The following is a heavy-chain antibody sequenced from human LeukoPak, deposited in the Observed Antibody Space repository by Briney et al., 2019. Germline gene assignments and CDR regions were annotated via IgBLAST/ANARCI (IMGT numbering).Heavy chain of an antibody. CDR3: ASDAGDSSGPNY. J-gene: IGHJ4*02. CDR1: GGSFSGYY. CDR2: INHSGST. Sequence: SETLSLTCAVYGGSFSGYYWSWIRQPPGKGLEWIGEINHSGSTNYNPSLKSRVTISVDTSKNQFSLKQSSVTAADTAVYYCASDAGDSSGPNYWGQGTLVTVSS. D-gene: IGHD3-22*01. V-gene: IGHV4-34*01.